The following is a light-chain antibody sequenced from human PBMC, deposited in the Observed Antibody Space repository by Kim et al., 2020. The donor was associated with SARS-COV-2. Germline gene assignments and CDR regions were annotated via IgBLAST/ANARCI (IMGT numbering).Light chain of an antibody. V-gene: IGKV1-39*01. Sequence: ASVGDRVTIPCRASQSISNYLNWYQQKPGKAPKLLIYTTSGLQSGVPSRFSGSGSGTDFTLTISSLLPEDFASYYCQQSFRTPYTFGQGTKLEI. CDR3: QQSFRTPYT. J-gene: IGKJ2*01. CDR2: TTS. CDR1: QSISNY.